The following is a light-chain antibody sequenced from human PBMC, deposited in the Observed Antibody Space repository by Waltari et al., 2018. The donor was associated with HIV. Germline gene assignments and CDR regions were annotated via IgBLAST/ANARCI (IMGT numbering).Light chain of an antibody. Sequence: SYVLTQPPSVSVAPGQTARMTCGGNNIGSKSVHWYQQRPDQAPVLGGYDDSDRPSGIPERFSGSNAGNTATLTISRVEGGDEADYYCQVWDSSSDHRGVVFGGGTNLTVL. CDR2: DDS. CDR1: NIGSKS. J-gene: IGLJ2*01. CDR3: QVWDSSSDHRGVV. V-gene: IGLV3-21*02.